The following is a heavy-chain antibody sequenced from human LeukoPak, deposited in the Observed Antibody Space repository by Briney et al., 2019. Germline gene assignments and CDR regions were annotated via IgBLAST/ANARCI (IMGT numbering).Heavy chain of an antibody. CDR1: GYTFTDYY. CDR3: ATDFHSGSYGNWYFDL. V-gene: IGHV1-69-2*01. J-gene: IGHJ2*01. CDR2: VDPEDGET. Sequence: ASVKISCKVSGYTFTDYYMHWVLQAPGKGLEWMGLVDPEDGETIYAEKFQGRVTITADTSTDTAYMELSSLRSEDTAVYYCATDFHSGSYGNWYFDLWGRGTLVTVFS. D-gene: IGHD1-26*01.